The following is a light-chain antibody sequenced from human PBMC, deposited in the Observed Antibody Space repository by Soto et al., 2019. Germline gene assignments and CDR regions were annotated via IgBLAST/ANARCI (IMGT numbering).Light chain of an antibody. CDR1: QSVSSKY. J-gene: IGKJ3*01. CDR3: QQYSSSLFT. V-gene: IGKV3-20*01. CDR2: GTS. Sequence: EIVLTQSPGTLSLSPGERATLSYRASQSVSSKYLAWYQQKPGQAPRVLVYGTSIRASGVPERFSGGGSGTDFTLTITRLEPEDFAVYYCQQYSSSLFTFGPGTKVDFK.